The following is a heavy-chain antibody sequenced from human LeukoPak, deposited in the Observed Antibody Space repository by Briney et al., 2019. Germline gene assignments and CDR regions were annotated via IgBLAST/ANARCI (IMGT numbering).Heavy chain of an antibody. CDR3: ARLDGSSSHQWQYYFDY. CDR1: GYTFTASY. J-gene: IGHJ4*02. CDR2: INPNSGGT. Sequence: ASVKVSCKASGYTFTASYMHWVRQAPGQGPEWMGWINPNSGGTNYAQKFQGRVTMTRDTSISTAYTELSSLRSEDTATYYCARLDGSSSHQWQYYFDYWGQGTLVTVSS. V-gene: IGHV1/OR15-1*01. D-gene: IGHD2-2*01.